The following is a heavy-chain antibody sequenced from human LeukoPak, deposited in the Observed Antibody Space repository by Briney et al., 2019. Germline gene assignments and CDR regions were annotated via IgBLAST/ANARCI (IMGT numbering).Heavy chain of an antibody. J-gene: IGHJ6*03. CDR3: ARVSYRWSGDYYYYVDV. D-gene: IGHD3-3*01. Sequence: GGSLRLSCAASGLPYSSYEMNWVRHAPGKGLEWVSYFSSSGSTIYYADSVKGRFTISRDNAKNSLYLQMNSLRAEDTAVYYCARVSYRWSGDYYYYVDVWGKGTTVTVSS. CDR1: GLPYSSYE. V-gene: IGHV3-48*03. CDR2: FSSSGSTI.